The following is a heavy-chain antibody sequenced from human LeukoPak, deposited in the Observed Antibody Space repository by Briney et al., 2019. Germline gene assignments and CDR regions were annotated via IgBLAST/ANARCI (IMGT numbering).Heavy chain of an antibody. D-gene: IGHD3-22*01. Sequence: PSETLSLTCTVSGGSISSSSYYWGWIRQPPGKGLEWIGSIYYSGSTYYNPSLKSRVTISVDTSKNQFSLKLSSVTAADTAVHYCARNYYDSSGSETNDAFDIWGQGTMVTVSS. CDR2: IYYSGST. CDR1: GGSISSSSYY. J-gene: IGHJ3*02. V-gene: IGHV4-39*01. CDR3: ARNYYDSSGSETNDAFDI.